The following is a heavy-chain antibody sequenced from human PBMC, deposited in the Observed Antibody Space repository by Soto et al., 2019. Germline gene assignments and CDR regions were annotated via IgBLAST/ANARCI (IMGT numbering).Heavy chain of an antibody. J-gene: IGHJ6*02. CDR2: IKTNTEGGTT. CDR3: NTGSVEGV. D-gene: IGHD2-15*01. CDR1: GLTISNAW. Sequence: EVQLVESGGGFIYPGGSLRLSCAASGLTISNAWMNWFRQAPGKGLEWVGRIKTNTEGGTTDYAAAVKGRFTVSRDDSKNTLYLQMNSLKTEDTAVYYCNTGSVEGVWGHGTTVTVSS. V-gene: IGHV3-15*07.